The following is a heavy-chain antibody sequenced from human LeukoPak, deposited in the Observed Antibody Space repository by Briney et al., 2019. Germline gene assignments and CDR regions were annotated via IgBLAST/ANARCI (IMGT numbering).Heavy chain of an antibody. CDR1: GFTFSSYW. Sequence: GGSLRLSCAASGFTFSSYWMSWVRQAPGKGLEWVANIKQDGSEKYYVDSVKGRFTISRDNAKNSLYLQMNSLRAEDTAVYYCARERRITGTYYYMDVWGKGTTVTVSS. CDR2: IKQDGSEK. J-gene: IGHJ6*03. V-gene: IGHV3-7*03. D-gene: IGHD1-7*01. CDR3: ARERRITGTYYYMDV.